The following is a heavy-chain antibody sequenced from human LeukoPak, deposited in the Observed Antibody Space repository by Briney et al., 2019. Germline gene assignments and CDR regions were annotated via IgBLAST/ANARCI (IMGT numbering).Heavy chain of an antibody. D-gene: IGHD2-15*01. CDR1: GYTFTSYD. J-gene: IGHJ4*02. CDR3: ARWGCSGGSCYLYYFDY. Sequence: AASVTVSCQASGYTFTSYDINWVRQAPGQGLEWMGWMNPNSGNTGYAQKFQGRVTITRNTSISTAYMELSSLRSEDTAVYYGARWGCSGGSCYLYYFDYWGQGTLVTVPS. V-gene: IGHV1-8*03. CDR2: MNPNSGNT.